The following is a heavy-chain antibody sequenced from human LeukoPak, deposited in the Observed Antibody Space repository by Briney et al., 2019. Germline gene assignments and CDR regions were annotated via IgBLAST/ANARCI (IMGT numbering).Heavy chain of an antibody. CDR1: GYTFTSYY. D-gene: IGHD2-15*01. V-gene: IGHV1-46*01. J-gene: IGHJ2*01. CDR3: ARGASHCSGGSCYTNWYFDL. CDR2: INPSGGST. Sequence: ASVKVSCKASGYTFTSYYMHWVRQAPGQGLEWMGIINPSGGSTSYAQKFQGRVTMTTDTSTSTAYMELRSLRSDDTAVYYCARGASHCSGGSCYTNWYFDLWGRGTLVTVSS.